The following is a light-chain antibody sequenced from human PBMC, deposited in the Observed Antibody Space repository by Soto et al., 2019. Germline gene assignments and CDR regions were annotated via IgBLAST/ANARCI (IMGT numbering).Light chain of an antibody. CDR1: QDVNHF. CDR2: DAS. V-gene: IGKV1-33*01. CDR3: QQYDDIPVT. J-gene: IGKJ3*01. Sequence: DIQMTQSPSSLSASVGDRVTITCQASQDVNHFLNWYQQKPGKAPKLLIYDASNLQTGVPSRFTGSGSGTDFTFTISSLQPEDIATYYCQQYDDIPVTFGPGTKVDIK.